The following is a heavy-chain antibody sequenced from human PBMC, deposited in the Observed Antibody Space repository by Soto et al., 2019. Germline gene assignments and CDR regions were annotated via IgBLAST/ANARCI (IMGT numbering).Heavy chain of an antibody. V-gene: IGHV3-21*01. CDR1: GFTFSSYS. D-gene: IGHD3-10*01. CDR3: ARDPLGRGGNWFDP. Sequence: EVQLVESGGGLVKPGGSLILSCAASGFTFSSYSMNCVRQAPGKGLEWVSAISSSSSYIYYADSVKSRFTISRANAKNSLYLQMNSLRAEDTAVYYCARDPLGRGGNWFDPWGQGTLVTVSS. J-gene: IGHJ5*02. CDR2: ISSSSSYI.